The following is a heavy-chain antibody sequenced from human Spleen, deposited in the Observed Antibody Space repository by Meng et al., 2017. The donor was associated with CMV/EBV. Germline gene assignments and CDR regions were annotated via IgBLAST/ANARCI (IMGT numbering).Heavy chain of an antibody. CDR1: GFTFSSYG. V-gene: IGHV3-30*02. J-gene: IGHJ4*02. CDR2: IRDDGSNK. Sequence: GESLKISCAASGFTFSSYGMHWVRQAPGKGLEWVAFIRDDGSNKYYADSVKGRFTISRDNSKNTLHLQMNSLRPEDTAVYYCAKDRLNPEVYSSSWYGFFDYWGQGTLVTVSS. D-gene: IGHD6-13*01. CDR3: AKDRLNPEVYSSSWYGFFDY.